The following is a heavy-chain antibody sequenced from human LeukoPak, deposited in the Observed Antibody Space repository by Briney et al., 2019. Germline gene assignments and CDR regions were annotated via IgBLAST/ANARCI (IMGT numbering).Heavy chain of an antibody. CDR2: IIPIFGTA. V-gene: IGHV1-69*05. Sequence: PRASVKVSCKASGGTFSSYAISWVRQAPGQGLEWMGGIIPIFGTANYAQKFQGRVTITTDESTSTAYMELSSLRSEDTAVYYCARGGGRITITGYYYYYMDVWGKGTTVTVSS. J-gene: IGHJ6*03. CDR3: ARGGGRITITGYYYYYMDV. CDR1: GGTFSSYA. D-gene: IGHD3-3*01.